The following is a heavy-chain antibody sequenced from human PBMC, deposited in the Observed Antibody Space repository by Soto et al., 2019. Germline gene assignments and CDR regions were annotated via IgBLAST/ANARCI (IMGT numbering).Heavy chain of an antibody. CDR2: IYYSGST. Sequence: QVQLQESGPGLVKPSQTLSLTCTVSGGSISSGGYYWSWIRQHPGKGLEWIGYIYYSGSTYYNPSLTSRVTISVDTSKNRFSLKLSSVTAADTAVYYCATYGSGTYKPTTFDYWGQGTLVTVSS. D-gene: IGHD3-10*01. CDR1: GGSISSGGYY. J-gene: IGHJ4*02. CDR3: ATYGSGTYKPTTFDY. V-gene: IGHV4-31*03.